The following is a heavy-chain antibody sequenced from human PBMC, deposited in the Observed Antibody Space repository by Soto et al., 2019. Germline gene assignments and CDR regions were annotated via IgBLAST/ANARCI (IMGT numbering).Heavy chain of an antibody. Sequence: QLSETLSLTCTVSGGSISSYYWSWIRQPPGKGLEWIGYIYYSGSTNYNPSLKSRVTISVDTSKNQFSLKLSSVTAGDTAVYYCARVAFRGSITIFGVALNEPHSDLNYFDYWGQGTLVTVSS. V-gene: IGHV4-59*01. CDR1: GGSISSYY. D-gene: IGHD3-3*01. J-gene: IGHJ4*02. CDR2: IYYSGST. CDR3: ARVAFRGSITIFGVALNEPHSDLNYFDY.